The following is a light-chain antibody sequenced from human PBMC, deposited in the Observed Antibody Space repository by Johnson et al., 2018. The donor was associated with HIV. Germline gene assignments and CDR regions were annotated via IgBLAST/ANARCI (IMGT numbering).Light chain of an antibody. CDR1: SSNIGNNY. CDR3: GTWDSSLRSWV. CDR2: ENN. Sequence: QSVLTQPPSVSAAPGQKVTISCSGSSSNIGNNYVSWYQQLPGTAPKVLIHENNKRPSGIPDRFSGSKSGTSATLGITALQTGDEADYYCGTWDSSLRSWVCGTGTKVTVL. J-gene: IGLJ1*01. V-gene: IGLV1-51*02.